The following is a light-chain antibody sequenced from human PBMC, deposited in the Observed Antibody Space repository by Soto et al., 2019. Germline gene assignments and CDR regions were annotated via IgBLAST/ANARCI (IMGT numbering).Light chain of an antibody. Sequence: EIVMTQSPATLSLSPGERVTLSCRASQSVSSNLAWYQQKPGQAPRLLIYGASTRATGIPARFSGSGSGTEFTLTISSLQSEDFAVYYCQQYNNWPPYTFGQGTKLEIK. CDR2: GAS. CDR1: QSVSSN. CDR3: QQYNNWPPYT. V-gene: IGKV3-15*01. J-gene: IGKJ2*01.